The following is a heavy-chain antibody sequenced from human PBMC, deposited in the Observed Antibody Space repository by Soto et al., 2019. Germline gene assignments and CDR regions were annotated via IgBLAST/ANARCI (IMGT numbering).Heavy chain of an antibody. V-gene: IGHV5-10-1*01. J-gene: IGHJ6*02. CDR2: IDPSDSYT. CDR1: GYSFTSYW. Sequence: GESLKISCKGSGYSFTSYWISWVRQMPGKGLEWMGRIDPSDSYTNYSPSFQGHVTISADKSISTAYLQWSSLKASDTAMYYCARHSWYYYGSGMKYYYVMDVWGQGSTVTVSS. D-gene: IGHD3-10*01. CDR3: ARHSWYYYGSGMKYYYVMDV.